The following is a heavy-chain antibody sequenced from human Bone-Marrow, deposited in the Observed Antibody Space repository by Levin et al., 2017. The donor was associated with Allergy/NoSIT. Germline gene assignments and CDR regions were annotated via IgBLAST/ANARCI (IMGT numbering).Heavy chain of an antibody. CDR1: GFTFSSYA. CDR3: AKDLLYYDGSGKYVSAFDM. J-gene: IGHJ3*02. V-gene: IGHV3-23*01. Sequence: PGGSLRLSCAASGFTFSSYAMAWVRQAPGKGLEWVSSISSSGGSTYYADSVKGRFTISRDNSKNTLYLQMNNLRAEDTALYSCAKDLLYYDGSGKYVSAFDMWGQGTMVTVSS. CDR2: ISSSGGST. D-gene: IGHD3-10*01.